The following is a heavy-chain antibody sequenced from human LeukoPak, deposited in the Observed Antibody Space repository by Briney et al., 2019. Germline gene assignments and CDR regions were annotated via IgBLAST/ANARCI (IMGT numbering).Heavy chain of an antibody. V-gene: IGHV4-59*01. D-gene: IGHD6-13*01. J-gene: IGHJ6*03. CDR1: GGSISSYY. CDR3: ARTTEAHSWRTRYYDYYMDV. Sequence: SETLSLTCTVSGGSISSYYWSWIRQPPRKGLEWIGYIYYSGSTNYNPSLKSRLTISVDTSKNQFSLKLSSVTAADTAVYYCARTTEAHSWRTRYYDYYMDVWGKGTTVTVSS. CDR2: IYYSGST.